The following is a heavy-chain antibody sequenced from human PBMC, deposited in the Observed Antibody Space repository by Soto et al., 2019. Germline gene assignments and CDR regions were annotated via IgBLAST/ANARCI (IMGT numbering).Heavy chain of an antibody. CDR2: LSGSTDNI. CDR1: GFIFSSYS. CDR3: ARGHSIDY. Sequence: EVQLVESGGGLVQPGGSLRLSCAASGFIFSSYSMNWVRQAPGKGLEWLSYLSGSTDNIYYADSVRGRFTISRDNARNSLYLQMNSLRAEATAVYYCARGHSIDYWGQGTLVTVSS. J-gene: IGHJ4*02. D-gene: IGHD5-18*01. V-gene: IGHV3-48*01.